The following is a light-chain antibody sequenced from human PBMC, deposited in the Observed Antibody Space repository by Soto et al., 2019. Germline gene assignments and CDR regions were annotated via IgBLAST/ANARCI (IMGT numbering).Light chain of an antibody. Sequence: QSALTQPPSASGSAGQSVTISCTGTSTDVGGYNYVSWYQQHPGKAPKLMIYDVSKRPSGVPDRFSGSKSGNTASLTVSGLQAEDEADDYCSSYAGNNIHYVFGTGTKVTVL. CDR1: STDVGGYNY. CDR2: DVS. J-gene: IGLJ1*01. CDR3: SSYAGNNIHYV. V-gene: IGLV2-8*01.